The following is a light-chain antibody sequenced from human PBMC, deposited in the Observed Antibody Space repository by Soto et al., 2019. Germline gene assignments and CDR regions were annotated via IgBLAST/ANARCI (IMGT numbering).Light chain of an antibody. CDR2: DAS. CDR3: GQRCKWLT. Sequence: EFQPTQSPPTLSLSPAERATLPCRASRSVSSYLAWYQQIPGQAPRLLIYDASNRAAGIPARFSGSGSGTDFTLTISSLEPEDFAVYYCGQRCKWLTFCGGSKVDI. V-gene: IGKV3-11*01. J-gene: IGKJ4*01. CDR1: RSVSSY.